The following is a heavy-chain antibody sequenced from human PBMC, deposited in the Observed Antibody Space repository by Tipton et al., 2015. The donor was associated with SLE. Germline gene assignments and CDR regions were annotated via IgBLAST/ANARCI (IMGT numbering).Heavy chain of an antibody. V-gene: IGHV1-69*09. CDR3: ASNIRWIDGENFYYYMDV. J-gene: IGHJ6*03. CDR2: IIPFLGTV. Sequence: QVQLVQSGAEVKKPGSSVKVSCKASGGTFINYAVTWVRQAPGQGLEWMGRIIPFLGTVNYAQRFQGRVTITADISTSTAYMDLSSLRSDDTAVYFCASNIRWIDGENFYYYMDVWGKGTTVTVSS. CDR1: GGTFINYA. D-gene: IGHD4-17*01.